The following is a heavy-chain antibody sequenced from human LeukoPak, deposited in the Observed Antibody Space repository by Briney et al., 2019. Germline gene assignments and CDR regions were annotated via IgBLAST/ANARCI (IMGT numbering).Heavy chain of an antibody. J-gene: IGHJ3*02. CDR1: GYTFTSYW. CDR2: IYPGDSDT. V-gene: IGHV5-51*01. Sequence: GESLKISCKTSGYTFTSYWIGWVRQMPGKGLEWMGIIYPGDSDTRYSPSFQGQVTVSADKSISTAYLQWSSLKASDTAMYYCARRGVVLGDAFDIWGQGTMVTVSS. D-gene: IGHD2-21*01. CDR3: ARRGVVLGDAFDI.